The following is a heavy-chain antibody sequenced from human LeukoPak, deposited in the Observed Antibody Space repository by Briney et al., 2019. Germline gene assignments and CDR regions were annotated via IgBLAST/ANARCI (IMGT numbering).Heavy chain of an antibody. J-gene: IGHJ4*02. CDR3: AREYCSSTSCLFDY. D-gene: IGHD2-2*01. Sequence: ASVKVSCKASAYTFTDYYVHWVRQAPGQGLEWMGRINPNSGDTNYAQKFQGRVTMTRDTSISTAYVELSRLRSDDTAVYYCAREYCSSTSCLFDYWGQGTLVTVSS. CDR1: AYTFTDYY. V-gene: IGHV1-2*06. CDR2: INPNSGDT.